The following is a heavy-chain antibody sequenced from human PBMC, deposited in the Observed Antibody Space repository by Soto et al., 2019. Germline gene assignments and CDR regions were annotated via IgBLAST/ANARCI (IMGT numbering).Heavy chain of an antibody. CDR2: ISGYNGDT. J-gene: IGHJ4*02. V-gene: IGHV1-18*04. Sequence: ASVKVSCKASGYTFTNYGISWVRQAPAQGLECMGWISGYNGDTNYAQKFQGRVTITRDTSASTAYMELSSLRSEDTAVYYCARDPGYSSGWYWYYWGQGTLVTVSS. CDR3: ARDPGYSSGWYWYY. CDR1: GYTFTNYG. D-gene: IGHD6-19*01.